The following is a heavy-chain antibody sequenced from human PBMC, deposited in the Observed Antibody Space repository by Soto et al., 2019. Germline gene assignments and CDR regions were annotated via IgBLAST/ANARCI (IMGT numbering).Heavy chain of an antibody. CDR2: IYYSGST. D-gene: IGHD5-12*01. CDR3: ARVLYSGYYAAPLDP. CDR1: GGSISSYY. Sequence: PSETLSLTCTVSGGSISSYYWSWIRQPPGKGLEWIGYIYYSGSTNYNPSLKSRVNISVDTSKNQFSLKLSSVTAADTAVYYCARVLYSGYYAAPLDPWGQGTLVTVSS. J-gene: IGHJ5*02. V-gene: IGHV4-59*01.